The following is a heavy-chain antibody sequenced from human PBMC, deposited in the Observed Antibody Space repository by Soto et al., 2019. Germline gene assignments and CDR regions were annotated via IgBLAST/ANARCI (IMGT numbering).Heavy chain of an antibody. CDR3: ARDKVPLSLYCYYGMDV. CDR2: IGSSSSYI. Sequence: EVQLVESGGGLVKPGGSLRLSCAAPGVTFSSYSMNWVRQAPGKGLEWVSSIGSSSSYIYYADTLKGRFAISRENAKNSLYLQRKSLRAEDTSVYYCARDKVPLSLYCYYGMDVWGQGTTVTVSS. CDR1: GVTFSSYS. J-gene: IGHJ6*02. V-gene: IGHV3-21*01.